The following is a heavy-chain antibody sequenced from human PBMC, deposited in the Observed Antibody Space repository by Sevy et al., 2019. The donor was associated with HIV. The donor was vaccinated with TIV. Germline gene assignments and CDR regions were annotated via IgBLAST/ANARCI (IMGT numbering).Heavy chain of an antibody. CDR3: AKDGVIKKYYYDSSGYPSGFGMDV. CDR2: ISGSGGST. D-gene: IGHD3-22*01. CDR1: GFTFSSYA. V-gene: IGHV3-23*01. Sequence: GGSLRLSCAASGFTFSSYAMSWVRQAPGKGLEWVSAISGSGGSTYHADSVKGRFTISRDNSKNTLYLQMNSLRAEDTAVYYCAKDGVIKKYYYDSSGYPSGFGMDVRGQGTTVTVSS. J-gene: IGHJ6*02.